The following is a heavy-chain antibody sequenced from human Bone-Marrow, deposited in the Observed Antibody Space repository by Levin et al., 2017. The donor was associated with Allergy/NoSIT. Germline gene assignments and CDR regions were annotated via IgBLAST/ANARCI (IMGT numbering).Heavy chain of an antibody. Sequence: GGSLRLSCAASGFTFSRCWMNWVRQAPGRGLEWVANIKEDGSEVYYVDSVRGRFTISRDNAKNTVDLQMNSLRAEDAAVYYCVTTGLFDIGSALLDAFDMWGQGTTVTVSS. CDR3: VTTGLFDIGSALLDAFDM. D-gene: IGHD1-14*01. J-gene: IGHJ3*02. CDR2: IKEDGSEV. CDR1: GFTFSRCW. V-gene: IGHV3-7*02.